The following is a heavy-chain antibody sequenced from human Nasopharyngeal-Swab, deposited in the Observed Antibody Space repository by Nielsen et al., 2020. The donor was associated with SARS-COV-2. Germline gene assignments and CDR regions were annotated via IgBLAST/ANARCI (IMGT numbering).Heavy chain of an antibody. CDR3: ARDVLIEDDILVYYGMDV. J-gene: IGHJ6*02. CDR1: GFTFSDYD. V-gene: IGHV3-11*01. CDR2: ISSSGSTI. D-gene: IGHD3-9*01. Sequence: GGSLRLSCEASGFTFSDYDMNWIRQAPGKGLKWVSYISSSGSTIYYADSVKGRFTISRDNAKNSLYLQMNSLRAEDTAVYYCARDVLIEDDILVYYGMDVWGQGTTVIVSS.